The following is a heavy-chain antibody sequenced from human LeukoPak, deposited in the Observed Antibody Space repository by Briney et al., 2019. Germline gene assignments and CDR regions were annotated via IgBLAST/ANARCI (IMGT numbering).Heavy chain of an antibody. CDR2: IKQDGSEK. J-gene: IGHJ4*02. D-gene: IGHD3-3*01. V-gene: IGHV3-7*01. CDR3: TRDFGRSSYYFDF. CDR1: GFTFNGYW. Sequence: PGGSLRLSCAASGFTFNGYWMSWVRQPPGKGLEWVANIKQDGSEKYYVDSVRGRLTISRDNAENSLFLQMSRLRVEDTAVYYCTRDFGRSSYYFDFWGQGTLVTVSS.